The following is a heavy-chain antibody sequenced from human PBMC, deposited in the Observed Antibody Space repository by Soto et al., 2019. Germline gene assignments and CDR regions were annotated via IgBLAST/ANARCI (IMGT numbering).Heavy chain of an antibody. CDR2: IYYSGST. V-gene: IGHV4-59*01. J-gene: IGHJ4*02. D-gene: IGHD1-26*01. CDR1: GGSISSYY. Sequence: QVQLQESGPGLVKPSETLSLTCTVSGGSISSYYWSWIRQPPGKGLEWIGYIYYSGSTNYNPSLKSRVTISVYTSKNQFSLKLSSVTAADTAVYYCARVGATKVTFDYWGQGTLVTVSS. CDR3: ARVGATKVTFDY.